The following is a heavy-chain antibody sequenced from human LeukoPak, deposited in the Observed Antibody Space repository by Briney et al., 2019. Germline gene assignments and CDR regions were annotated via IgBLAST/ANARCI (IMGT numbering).Heavy chain of an antibody. Sequence: SETLSLTCTVSGGSISNSSYYWGWIRQPPGKGLEWIGSIYYSGSTYYNPSLKSRVTISVDTSKNQFSLKLSSVTAADTAVYYCARHRYYYDSFSPFDYWGQGTLVTVSS. J-gene: IGHJ4*02. CDR2: IYYSGST. CDR3: ARHRYYYDSFSPFDY. V-gene: IGHV4-39*01. D-gene: IGHD3-22*01. CDR1: GGSISNSSYY.